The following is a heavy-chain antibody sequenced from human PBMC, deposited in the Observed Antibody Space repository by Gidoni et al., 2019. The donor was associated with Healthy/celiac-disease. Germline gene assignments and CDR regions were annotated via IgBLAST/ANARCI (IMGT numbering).Heavy chain of an antibody. D-gene: IGHD3-10*01. CDR1: GFTFSSYA. V-gene: IGHV3-23*01. J-gene: IGHJ5*02. CDR3: AKVELLLWFGESPGWFDP. CDR2: ISGSGGST. Sequence: EVQLLESGGGLVQPGGSLRLSCAASGFTFSSYAMSWVRQAPGKGLEWVSAISGSGGSTYYADSVKSRFTISRDNSKNTLYLQMNSLRAEDTAVYYCAKVELLLWFGESPGWFDPWGQGTLVTVSS.